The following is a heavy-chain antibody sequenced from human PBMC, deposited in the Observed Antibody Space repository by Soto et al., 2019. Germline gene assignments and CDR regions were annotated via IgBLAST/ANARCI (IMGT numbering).Heavy chain of an antibody. CDR1: GFTFSSYA. CDR3: TKDRIAAAGKGNYNYGMDV. Sequence: EVHLLESGGGLVQPGGSLRLSCAASGFTFSSYAMSWVRQAPGKGLEWVSTISGSGGSSYYADSVKGRFTISRDNSKNTLYLQMNSLRAEDTAVYYCTKDRIAAAGKGNYNYGMDVWGQGTTVTVSS. V-gene: IGHV3-23*01. J-gene: IGHJ6*02. CDR2: ISGSGGSS. D-gene: IGHD6-13*01.